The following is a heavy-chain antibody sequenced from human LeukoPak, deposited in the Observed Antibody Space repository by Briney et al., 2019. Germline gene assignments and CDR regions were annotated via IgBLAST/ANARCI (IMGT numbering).Heavy chain of an antibody. D-gene: IGHD5-12*01. J-gene: IGHJ4*02. Sequence: GGSLRLSCASSRFTYSDYYMSWIRQDPGKGLEWVSYISSSGSTIYYADSVKGRFTISRDNAKNSLYLQMNSLRAEDTAVYYCARAKRGYSGYDWDYWGQGTLVTVSS. CDR1: RFTYSDYY. CDR2: ISSSGSTI. CDR3: ARAKRGYSGYDWDY. V-gene: IGHV3-11*01.